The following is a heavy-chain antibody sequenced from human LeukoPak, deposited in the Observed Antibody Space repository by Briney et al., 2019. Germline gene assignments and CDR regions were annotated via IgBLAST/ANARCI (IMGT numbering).Heavy chain of an antibody. V-gene: IGHV4-59*01. CDR1: GGSFSGYY. CDR3: ARGRPVLRYFDWFRPDYYYYMDV. Sequence: SETLSLTCAVYGGSFSGYYWSWIRQPPGKGLEWIGYIYYSGSTNYNPSLKSRVTISVDTSKNQFSLKLSSVTAADTAVYYCARGRPVLRYFDWFRPDYYYYMDVWGKGTTVTVSS. D-gene: IGHD3-9*01. CDR2: IYYSGST. J-gene: IGHJ6*03.